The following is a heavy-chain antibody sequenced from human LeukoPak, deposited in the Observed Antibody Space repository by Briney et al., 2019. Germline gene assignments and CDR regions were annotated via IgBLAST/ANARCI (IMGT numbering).Heavy chain of an antibody. CDR1: GGSISSYY. Sequence: SETLSLACTVSGGSISSYYWSWIRQPAGKGLEWIARFYSGGTTDYNPSLKSRGTMSVDTSKNQFSMKLSSVTAADTAVYYCARVYSGYDLPGSLANYYFDYWGQGTLVTVSS. CDR3: ARVYSGYDLPGSLANYYFDY. CDR2: FYSGGTT. J-gene: IGHJ4*02. D-gene: IGHD5-12*01. V-gene: IGHV4-4*07.